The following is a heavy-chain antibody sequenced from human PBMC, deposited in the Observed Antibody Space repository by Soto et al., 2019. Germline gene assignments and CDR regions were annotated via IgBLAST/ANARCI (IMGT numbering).Heavy chain of an antibody. D-gene: IGHD2-2*02. CDR3: ARTDQYCSSTSCYNLVY. CDR1: GGTFSSYA. Sequence: SVKVSCKASGGTFSSYAISWVRQAPGQGLEWMGGIIPIFGTANYAQKFQGRVTITADESTSTAYMELSSLRSEDTAVYYCARTDQYCSSTSCYNLVYWGQGTLVTVSS. CDR2: IIPIFGTA. J-gene: IGHJ4*02. V-gene: IGHV1-69*13.